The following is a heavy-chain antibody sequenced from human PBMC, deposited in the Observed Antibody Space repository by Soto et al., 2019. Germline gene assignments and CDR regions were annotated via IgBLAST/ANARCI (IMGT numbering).Heavy chain of an antibody. D-gene: IGHD6-6*01. V-gene: IGHV3-30*18. Sequence: PRGALIVNWAASGFTFSSYAMHWVRQAPGKGLESAPVISYDGSNKYYADSVKGRFTISRDNSKNTLYLQMNSLRAEDTAVYYCAKVHFGIAARPGPVYYYYGMDVWGQGTPFTVSS. CDR3: AKVHFGIAARPGPVYYYYGMDV. CDR2: ISYDGSNK. J-gene: IGHJ6*01. CDR1: GFTFSSYA.